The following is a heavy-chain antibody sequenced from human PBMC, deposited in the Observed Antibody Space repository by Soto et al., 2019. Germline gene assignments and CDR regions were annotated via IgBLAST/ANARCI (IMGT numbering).Heavy chain of an antibody. D-gene: IGHD2-2*01. Sequence: SENLSLTCAVSGYSISSGNYWAWIRQPPGRGLEWIGSLYHIGSTHYNTSLKSRVTISVDTSKNHFSLELSSVTAADTAIYYCRSSTSCYDESCVDVWGQGTMVTVSS. V-gene: IGHV4-38-2*01. CDR3: RSSTSCYDESCVDV. CDR1: GYSISSGNY. CDR2: LYHIGST. J-gene: IGHJ6*02.